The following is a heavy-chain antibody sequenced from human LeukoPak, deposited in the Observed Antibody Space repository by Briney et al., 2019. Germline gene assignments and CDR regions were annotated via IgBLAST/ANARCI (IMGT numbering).Heavy chain of an antibody. V-gene: IGHV3-49*04. D-gene: IGHD5-18*01. CDR3: GRGPIELWLHNGIDV. Sequence: GGSLRLSCSTSGFTFGDHAMSWVRQAPGKGLEWVGFIRSRAYRETTEYAASVRDRFTISRDDSKSIAYLQMNSLKIDDTAVYFCGRGPIELWLHNGIDVWGQGTTVTVSS. J-gene: IGHJ6*02. CDR1: GFTFGDHA. CDR2: IRSRAYRETT.